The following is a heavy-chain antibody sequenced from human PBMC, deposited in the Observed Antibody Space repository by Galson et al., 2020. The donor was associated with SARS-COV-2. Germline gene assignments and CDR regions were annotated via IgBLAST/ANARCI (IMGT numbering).Heavy chain of an antibody. J-gene: IGHJ5*02. CDR1: GFTFSDAW. CDR3: ATNGRYWVDTSVRKGTWFDP. V-gene: IGHV3-15*01. Sequence: GESLKISCAASGFTFSDAWMTWVRQVPGKGLEWLGRIKTNSEGGTTDYAAPVKGRFTISRDDSKNMVYLQLSFLRTEDTAVYYCATNGRYWVDTSVRKGTWFDPWGQGTLVTVSS. CDR2: IKTNSEGGTT. D-gene: IGHD2-8*02.